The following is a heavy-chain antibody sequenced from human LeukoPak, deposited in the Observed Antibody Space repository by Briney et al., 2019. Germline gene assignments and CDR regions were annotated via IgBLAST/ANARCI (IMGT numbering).Heavy chain of an antibody. V-gene: IGHV3-23*01. D-gene: IGHD1-1*01. Sequence: QAGGSLRLSCATSGFSFFNHGMSWVRQPPGKVLEWVAAIGHIDSDTYYADSVKGRFTISRDTSKNTLYLQMDSLLPEDTALYYCANSGGTWRLDNWGQGTWVTVSS. CDR3: ANSGGTWRLDN. J-gene: IGHJ4*02. CDR1: GFSFFNHG. CDR2: IGHIDSDT.